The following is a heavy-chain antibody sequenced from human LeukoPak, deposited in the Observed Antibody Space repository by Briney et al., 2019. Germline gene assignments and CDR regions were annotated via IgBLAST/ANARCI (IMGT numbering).Heavy chain of an antibody. CDR3: ARPSKSGGYNYWYFDL. CDR1: GGSISSSSYY. D-gene: IGHD5-24*01. J-gene: IGHJ2*01. CDR2: LSYSGST. V-gene: IGHV4-39*01. Sequence: SETLSLTCTVSGGSISSSSYYWGWIRQPPGKGLEWIGSLSYSGSTYYNPSLKSRVTLSVYTSNNQFSLKLNSVIAADTAVYYCARPSKSGGYNYWYFDLWGRGILVTVSS.